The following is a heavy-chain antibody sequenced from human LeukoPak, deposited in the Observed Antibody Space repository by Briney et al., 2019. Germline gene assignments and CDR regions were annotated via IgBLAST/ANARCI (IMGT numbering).Heavy chain of an antibody. V-gene: IGHV1-18*01. CDR2: ISAYNGNT. Sequence: ASVKVSCKASGYTFTSYDINWVRQAPGQGLEWMGWISAYNGNTNYAQKLQGRVTMTTDTSTSTAYMELRSLRSDDTAVYYCATGRSRYCSSTSCYEGDYWGQGTLVTVSS. CDR3: ATGRSRYCSSTSCYEGDY. D-gene: IGHD2-2*01. CDR1: GYTFTSYD. J-gene: IGHJ4*02.